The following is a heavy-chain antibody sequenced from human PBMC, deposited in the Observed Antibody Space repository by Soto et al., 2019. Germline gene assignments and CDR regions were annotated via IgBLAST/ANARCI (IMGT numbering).Heavy chain of an antibody. D-gene: IGHD3-16*02. V-gene: IGHV3-74*01. Sequence: EVQLVESGGALVQPGGSLRLSCTPSGFSFSTYWMHWVRQAPGEGLAWVSRINMDGTTINYADSVKGRFTISRDNAKSTLYQQMNSLRDDDTAVYYCARAGSYRFDYWGLGTLVTVSS. CDR3: ARAGSYRFDY. CDR1: GFSFSTYW. J-gene: IGHJ4*02. CDR2: INMDGTTI.